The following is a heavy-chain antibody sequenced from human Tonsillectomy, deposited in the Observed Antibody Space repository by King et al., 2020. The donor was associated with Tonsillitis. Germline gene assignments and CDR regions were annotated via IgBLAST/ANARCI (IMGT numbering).Heavy chain of an antibody. CDR2: IYYSGTA. Sequence: QLQESGPGLVKPSETLSLTCTVSGGSISSYYWSWIRQPPGKGLEWIGYIYYSGTANYNPSLKSRVTISVDTSKNQFSLKLNSVTAADTAVYSCARGGRSSSSPYYYYYYYMDVWGKGTTVTVSS. J-gene: IGHJ6*03. V-gene: IGHV4-59*08. CDR1: GGSISSYY. CDR3: ARGGRSSSSPYYYYYYYMDV. D-gene: IGHD6-6*01.